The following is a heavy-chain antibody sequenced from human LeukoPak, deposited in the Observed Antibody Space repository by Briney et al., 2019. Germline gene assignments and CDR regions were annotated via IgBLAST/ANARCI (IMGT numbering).Heavy chain of an antibody. J-gene: IGHJ4*02. CDR3: ATIRGYCGGDCYSPDY. D-gene: IGHD2-21*02. Sequence: GGSLRLSCAASGFTFSSYEMNWVRQAPGKGLEWVPYISSSGSTIYYAHSVKGRFTISRDNAKNSLYLQMNSLRAEDTAVYYCATIRGYCGGDCYSPDYWGQGTLVTVSS. V-gene: IGHV3-48*03. CDR2: ISSSGSTI. CDR1: GFTFSSYE.